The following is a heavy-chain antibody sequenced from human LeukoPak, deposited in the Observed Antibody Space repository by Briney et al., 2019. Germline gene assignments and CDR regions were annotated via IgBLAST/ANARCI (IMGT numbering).Heavy chain of an antibody. CDR3: TFLVREPQH. Sequence: GGSLRLSCAASRFTFSGSWMTWVRQAPGKGPEWVANINQDGGVKGYLDSVQGRFTISRDNAKNSLYLQMNSLRAEDTAIYYCTFLVREPQHWGRGTLVTVSS. D-gene: IGHD3-10*01. V-gene: IGHV3-7*01. J-gene: IGHJ1*01. CDR1: RFTFSGSW. CDR2: INQDGGVK.